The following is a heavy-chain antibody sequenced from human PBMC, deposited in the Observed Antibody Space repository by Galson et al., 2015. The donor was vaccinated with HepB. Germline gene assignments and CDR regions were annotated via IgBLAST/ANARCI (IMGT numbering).Heavy chain of an antibody. J-gene: IGHJ4*02. CDR2: LTGSGGTT. CDR1: GFTFSDYY. D-gene: IGHD2-2*03. CDR3: ATHGYEW. V-gene: IGHV3-23*01. Sequence: SLRLSCAASGFTFSDYYMSWIRQAPGKGLEWVSTLTGSGGTTYYADSVKGRFTTSRDNSKNTLYLQMNSLRAEDTAVYYCATHGYEWWGQGTLVTVSS.